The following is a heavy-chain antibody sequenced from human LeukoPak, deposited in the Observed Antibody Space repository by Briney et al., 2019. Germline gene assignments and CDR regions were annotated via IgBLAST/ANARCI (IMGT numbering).Heavy chain of an antibody. D-gene: IGHD3-10*01. Sequence: GGSLRLSCAASGFTFSSYEMNWVRQAPGKGLEWVSYISTSSSTIYYADSVKGRFTISRDNAKNSLYLQMNSLRAEDTAVYYCARIEGDYYGSGSYYNEGGFDYWGQGTLVTVSS. J-gene: IGHJ4*02. V-gene: IGHV3-48*01. CDR1: GFTFSSYE. CDR2: ISTSSSTI. CDR3: ARIEGDYYGSGSYYNEGGFDY.